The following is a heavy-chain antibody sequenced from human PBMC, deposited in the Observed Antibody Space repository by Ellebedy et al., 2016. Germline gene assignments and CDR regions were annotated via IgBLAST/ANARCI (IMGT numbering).Heavy chain of an antibody. V-gene: IGHV3-30*03. Sequence: GESLKISCAAPGFTFSSYGMHWVRQAPGKGLEWVAVISYDGSNKYYADSVKGRFTISRDNSKNTLYLQMNSLRAEDTAVYYCARDLYLESSGYYFGAFDIWGQGTMVTVSS. CDR3: ARDLYLESSGYYFGAFDI. CDR1: GFTFSSYG. J-gene: IGHJ3*02. D-gene: IGHD3-22*01. CDR2: ISYDGSNK.